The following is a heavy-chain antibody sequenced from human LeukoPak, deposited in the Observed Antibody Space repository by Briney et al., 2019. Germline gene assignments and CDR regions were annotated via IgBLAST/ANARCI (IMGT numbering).Heavy chain of an antibody. Sequence: GRSLRLSRAASGFTFSSYAMHWVRQAPGKGLEWVAVISYDGSNKYYADSVKGRFTISRDNSKNTLYLQMNSLRAEDTAVYYCARDEDDAFDIWGQGTMVTVSS. CDR2: ISYDGSNK. J-gene: IGHJ3*02. CDR3: ARDEDDAFDI. V-gene: IGHV3-30-3*01. CDR1: GFTFSSYA.